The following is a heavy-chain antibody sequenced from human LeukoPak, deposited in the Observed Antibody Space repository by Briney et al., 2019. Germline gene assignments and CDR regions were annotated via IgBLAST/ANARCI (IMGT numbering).Heavy chain of an antibody. Sequence: PGGSLRLSCAASGFTFDDYAMHWVRQAPGKGLEWVSGISWNSGSIGYAGSVKGRFTISRDNAKNSLYLQMNSLRAEDTALYYCAKGTTWNYEYNWFDPWGQGTLVTVSS. V-gene: IGHV3-9*01. CDR2: ISWNSGSI. CDR1: GFTFDDYA. CDR3: AKGTTWNYEYNWFDP. D-gene: IGHD1-7*01. J-gene: IGHJ5*02.